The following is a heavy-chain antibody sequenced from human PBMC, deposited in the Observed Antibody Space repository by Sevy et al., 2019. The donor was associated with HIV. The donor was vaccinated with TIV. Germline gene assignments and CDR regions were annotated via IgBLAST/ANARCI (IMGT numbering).Heavy chain of an antibody. D-gene: IGHD6-13*01. Sequence: GGSLRLSCAASGFTFSYSGMHWVRQAPGKGLEWVTFIKYDGSNKYYAGSVKGRFTISRVKSKKTLYLQMNSLRRDDTALYFCAKNTAAAGTGGFDYWGHGILVTVSS. J-gene: IGHJ4*01. CDR1: GFTFSYSG. V-gene: IGHV3-30*02. CDR3: AKNTAAAGTGGFDY. CDR2: IKYDGSNK.